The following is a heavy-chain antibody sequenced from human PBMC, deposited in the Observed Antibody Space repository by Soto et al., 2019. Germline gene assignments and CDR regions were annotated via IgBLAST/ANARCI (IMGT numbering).Heavy chain of an antibody. CDR2: ISSSSSYI. Sequence: GGSLRLSCVASGFTFSSYSMNWVRQAPGKGLEWVSSISSSSSYIYYADSVKGRFTISRDNAKNSLYLQMNSLRAEDTAMYYCAKDPSTGSADYWGQGTQVTVSS. CDR1: GFTFSSYS. CDR3: AKDPSTGSADY. D-gene: IGHD3-9*01. V-gene: IGHV3-21*04. J-gene: IGHJ4*02.